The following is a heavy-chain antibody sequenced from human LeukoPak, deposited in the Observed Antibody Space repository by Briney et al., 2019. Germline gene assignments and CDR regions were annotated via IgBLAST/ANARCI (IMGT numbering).Heavy chain of an antibody. V-gene: IGHV3-15*07. D-gene: IGHD3-9*01. Sequence: GGSLRLSCAASGFTFSNAWMNWVRQAPGKGLEWVGRIKSKTDGGTTDYAAPVKGRFTISRDDSKNTLCLQMNSLKTEDTAVYYCTTENFLPYYDILTGYFCCGQGTLVTVSS. CDR1: GFTFSNAW. CDR2: IKSKTDGGTT. CDR3: TTENFLPYYDILTGYFC. J-gene: IGHJ4*02.